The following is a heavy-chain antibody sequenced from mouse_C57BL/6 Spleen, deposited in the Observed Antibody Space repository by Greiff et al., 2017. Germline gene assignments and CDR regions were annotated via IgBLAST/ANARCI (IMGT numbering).Heavy chain of an antibody. CDR1: GYSITSGYY. CDR3: ARRDYYGSEDAMDY. CDR2: ISYDGSN. J-gene: IGHJ4*01. D-gene: IGHD1-1*01. V-gene: IGHV3-6*01. Sequence: EVKLEESGPGLVKPSQSLSLTCSVTGYSITSGYYWNWIRQFPGNKLEWMGYISYDGSNNYNPSLKNRIPITRDTSKNHFFLKLNSVTTEDTATYYCARRDYYGSEDAMDYWGQGTSVTVSS.